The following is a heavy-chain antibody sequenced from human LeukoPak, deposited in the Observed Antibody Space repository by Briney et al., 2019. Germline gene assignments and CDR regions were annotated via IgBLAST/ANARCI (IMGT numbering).Heavy chain of an antibody. CDR2: ISPYNGNT. Sequence: ASVKVSYKASGYTFTNYGISGVQQAPGQERTGMGWISPYNGNTNYAQKLQGRVTMTTDPSTSTAYMELRSLRSDDTAVYYCARVARRDILTGPLEGAFDIWGQGTMVTVSS. CDR3: ARVARRDILTGPLEGAFDI. J-gene: IGHJ3*02. CDR1: GYTFTNYG. D-gene: IGHD3-9*01. V-gene: IGHV1-18*01.